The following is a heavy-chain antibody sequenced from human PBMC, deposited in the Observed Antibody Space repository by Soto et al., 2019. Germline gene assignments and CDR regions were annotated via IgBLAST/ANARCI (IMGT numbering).Heavy chain of an antibody. V-gene: IGHV4-31*03. CDR1: GGSISSGGYY. CDR3: ASISYGDFCFDY. D-gene: IGHD4-17*01. J-gene: IGHJ4*02. CDR2: IYYSGST. Sequence: SETLSLTCTVSGGSISSGGYYWSWIRQHPGKGLEWIGYIYYSGSTYYNPSLKSRVTISVDTSKNQFSLKLSSVTAADTAVYYCASISYGDFCFDYWGQGTLVTVSS.